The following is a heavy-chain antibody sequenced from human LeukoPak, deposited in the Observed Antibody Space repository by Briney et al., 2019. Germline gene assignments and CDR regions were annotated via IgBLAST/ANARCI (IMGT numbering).Heavy chain of an antibody. CDR1: GXTFSSYG. Sequence: GGSLRLSCAASGXTFSSYGVHWVRQAPGKGLECAAVIWYDGSNKYYADSVKGRFTISRDNSKNTLYLQMNSLRAEDTAVYYCARSMVATWTFDYWGQGTLVTVSS. J-gene: IGHJ4*02. D-gene: IGHD5-12*01. V-gene: IGHV3-33*01. CDR3: ARSMVATWTFDY. CDR2: IWYDGSNK.